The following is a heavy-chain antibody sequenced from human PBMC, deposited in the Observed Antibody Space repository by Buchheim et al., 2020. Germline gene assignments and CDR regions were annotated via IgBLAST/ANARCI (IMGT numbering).Heavy chain of an antibody. Sequence: QVQLVQSGAEVKKPGSSVKVSCKASGGTFSSYAISWVRQAPGQGLEWMGGIIPIFGTANYAQKFQGRVTITADESPSTASMELSSLRSEDTDVYYCARSAGYCTNGVCYRNWFDPWGQGT. CDR1: GGTFSSYA. J-gene: IGHJ5*02. CDR3: ARSAGYCTNGVCYRNWFDP. CDR2: IIPIFGTA. D-gene: IGHD2-8*01. V-gene: IGHV1-69*01.